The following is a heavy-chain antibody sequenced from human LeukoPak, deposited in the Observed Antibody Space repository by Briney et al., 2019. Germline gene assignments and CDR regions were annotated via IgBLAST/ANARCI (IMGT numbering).Heavy chain of an antibody. CDR1: GFTFSSYW. D-gene: IGHD3-10*01. CDR3: AKEGAYPIITYDS. Sequence: GGSLRLSCAASGFTFSSYWMNWVRQAPGKGLEWVANIKQDGTEKFYVDSVEGRFTISRDNAKNSLYLQMNSLRAEDTAVYYCAKEGAYPIITYDSWGQGTLVAVSS. J-gene: IGHJ5*01. CDR2: IKQDGTEK. V-gene: IGHV3-7*01.